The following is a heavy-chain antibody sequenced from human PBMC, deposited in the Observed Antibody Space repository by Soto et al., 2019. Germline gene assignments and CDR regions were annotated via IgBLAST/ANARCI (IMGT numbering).Heavy chain of an antibody. CDR3: AELSRYCTSSNCD. Sequence: DVRLLESGGGLVQPGGSLRLSCAASGFTFSSYSMSWVRQAPGKGLEWVSTIGTSASTYYGDSVRGRFTISRDNSRNTLYLQMNSLRAEDTAVYYCAELSRYCTSSNCDWGQGTLVTVSS. J-gene: IGHJ4*02. V-gene: IGHV3-23*01. D-gene: IGHD2-2*01. CDR2: IGTSAST. CDR1: GFTFSSYS.